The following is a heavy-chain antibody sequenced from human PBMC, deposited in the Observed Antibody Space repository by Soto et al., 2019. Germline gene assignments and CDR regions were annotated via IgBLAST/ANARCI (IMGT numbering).Heavy chain of an antibody. J-gene: IGHJ5*02. CDR2: ISYDGSNK. V-gene: IGHV3-30-3*01. Sequence: QVQLVESGGGVVQPGRSLRLSCEASGFTFSSYAMHWVRQAPGKGLEWVAVISYDGSNKYYADSVKGRFTISRDNSKNTLYLHMNSLTAEDTAEYYCARTLTTTINWLDPSGPGRLLTVSS. CDR1: GFTFSSYA. CDR3: ARTLTTTINWLDP. D-gene: IGHD5-12*01.